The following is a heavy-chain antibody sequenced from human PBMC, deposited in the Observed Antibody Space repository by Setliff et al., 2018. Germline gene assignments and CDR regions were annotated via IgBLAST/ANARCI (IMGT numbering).Heavy chain of an antibody. Sequence: ASVKVSCKASGYTFTSYGINWVRQAPGQGLEWMGWISAYARKFQGRVTMTTDTPTNTAYMELGSLRSDDTAVYYCVRAPPTVVIPPGRAFFDPWGQGTLVTVSS. CDR1: GYTFTSYG. J-gene: IGHJ5*02. D-gene: IGHD2-2*01. CDR3: VRAPPTVVIPPGRAFFDP. CDR2: ISA. V-gene: IGHV1-18*01.